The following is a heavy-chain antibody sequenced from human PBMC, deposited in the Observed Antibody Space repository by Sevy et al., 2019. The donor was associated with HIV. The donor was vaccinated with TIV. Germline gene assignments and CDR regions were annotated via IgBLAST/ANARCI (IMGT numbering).Heavy chain of an antibody. D-gene: IGHD6-19*01. CDR3: ARGSPGITYAQPGIAVAGKLAGAYYYYGMDV. Sequence: SETLSLTCAVYGGSFSGYYWSWIRQPPGKGLEWIGEINHSGSTNYNPSLKSRVTISVDTSKNQFSLKLSSVTAADTAVYYCARGSPGITYAQPGIAVAGKLAGAYYYYGMDVWGQGTTVTVSS. J-gene: IGHJ6*02. CDR1: GGSFSGYY. V-gene: IGHV4-34*01. CDR2: INHSGST.